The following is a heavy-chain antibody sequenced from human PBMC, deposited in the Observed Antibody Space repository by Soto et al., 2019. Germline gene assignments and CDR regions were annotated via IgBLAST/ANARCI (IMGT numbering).Heavy chain of an antibody. Sequence: PGESLKISCKGSGYSFTSYWIGWVRQMPGKGLEWMGIIYPGDPDTRYSPSFQGQVTISADKSISTAYLQWSSLKASDTAMYYCGELLEYGNPSANYYGMDVWGQGTTVTVSS. CDR3: GELLEYGNPSANYYGMDV. CDR1: GYSFTSYW. D-gene: IGHD6-6*01. V-gene: IGHV5-51*01. CDR2: IYPGDPDT. J-gene: IGHJ6*02.